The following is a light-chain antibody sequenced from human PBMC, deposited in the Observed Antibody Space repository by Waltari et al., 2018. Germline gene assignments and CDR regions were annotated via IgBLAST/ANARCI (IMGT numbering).Light chain of an antibody. CDR1: QSISSY. J-gene: IGKJ1*01. Sequence: DIQMTQSPSSLSASVGDRVTITCRASQSISSYLNWYQQKPGKAPKLLIYAASSLQSWVPSRFSGSGSVTDFTLPISSLQPEDFATYYCQHSYSTLPWTFGQRTKLVIK. CDR3: QHSYSTLPWT. CDR2: AAS. V-gene: IGKV1-39*01.